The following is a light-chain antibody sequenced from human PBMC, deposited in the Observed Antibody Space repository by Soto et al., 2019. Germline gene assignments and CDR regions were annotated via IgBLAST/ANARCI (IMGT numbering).Light chain of an antibody. Sequence: IVLTQSPATLSLSPGKRATISCRASQNISNYLIWYKPKPGQAPRLLIYQTSLRAAGIPARFSASGSGTEFTLTISDVQPEDFALYYCHQRQSWPRTFGQGTKVDIK. CDR2: QTS. CDR3: HQRQSWPRT. J-gene: IGKJ1*01. CDR1: QNISNY. V-gene: IGKV3-11*01.